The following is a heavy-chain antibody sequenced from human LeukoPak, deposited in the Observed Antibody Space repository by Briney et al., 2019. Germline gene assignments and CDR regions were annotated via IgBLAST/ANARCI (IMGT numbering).Heavy chain of an antibody. D-gene: IGHD6-13*01. CDR2: INPNSGGT. J-gene: IGHJ6*03. V-gene: IGHV1-2*02. CDR3: ARPAGPNYYYYYMDV. Sequence: ASVKVSCKASGYTFTGYYMHWVRQAPGQGLEWMGWINPNSGGTNYAQKFQGRVTMTRETSISTAYMELSRLRSDDTAVYYCARPAGPNYYYYYMDVWGKGTTVTVSS. CDR1: GYTFTGYY.